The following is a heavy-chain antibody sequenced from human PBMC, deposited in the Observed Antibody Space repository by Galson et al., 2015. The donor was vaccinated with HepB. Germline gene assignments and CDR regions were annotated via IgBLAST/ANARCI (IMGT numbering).Heavy chain of an antibody. CDR2: INPNSGGT. J-gene: IGHJ5*02. D-gene: IGHD3-3*01. CDR1: GYTFTGYY. Sequence: SVKVSCKASGYTFTGYYMHWVRQAPGQGLEWMGRINPNSGGTNYAQKFQGRVTMTRDTSISTAYMELSRLRSDDTAVYYCARDRKFGVVMINWFDPWGQGTLVTVSS. V-gene: IGHV1-2*06. CDR3: ARDRKFGVVMINWFDP.